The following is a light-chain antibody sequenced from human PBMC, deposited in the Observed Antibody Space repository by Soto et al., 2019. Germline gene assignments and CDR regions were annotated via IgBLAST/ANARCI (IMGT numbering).Light chain of an antibody. CDR1: SSDVGGYNY. CDR3: SSYTTSNTRQIV. CDR2: DVS. V-gene: IGLV2-14*03. J-gene: IGLJ1*01. Sequence: QSVLTQPASVSGSPGQSITISCTGTSSDVGGYNYVSWYQHHPGKAPKLLIYDVSNRPSGISNRFSGSKSDNTASLTISGLQPEDEADYYCSSYTTSNTRQIVCGTGTKVTVL.